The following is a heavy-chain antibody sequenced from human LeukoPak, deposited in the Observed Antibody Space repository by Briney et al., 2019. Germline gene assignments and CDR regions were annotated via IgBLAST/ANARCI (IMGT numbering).Heavy chain of an antibody. CDR3: AGEGTVRDGMDV. CDR2: INPSGGST. D-gene: IGHD4-17*01. CDR1: GYTFTSYY. Sequence: ASVKVSCKASGYTFTSYYMHWVRQAPGQGLEWMGIINPSGGSTSYAQKFQGRVTMTRDTSTSTVYMELSSLRSEDTAVYYCAGEGTVRDGMDVWGQGTTVTVSS. J-gene: IGHJ6*02. V-gene: IGHV1-46*01.